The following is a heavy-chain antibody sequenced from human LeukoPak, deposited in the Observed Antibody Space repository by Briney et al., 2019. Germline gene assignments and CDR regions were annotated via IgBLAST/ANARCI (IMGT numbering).Heavy chain of an antibody. CDR1: GGSITSYY. D-gene: IGHD1-26*01. Sequence: SETLSLTCTFSGGSITSYYWTWIRQPPGKGLDWIGYISYNGSPNYNPALQSRVTISVDTSKNQFSLSLSSVTAADTAVYYCARGQTLVGALHFWGQGTLVTVSS. CDR2: ISYNGSP. CDR3: ARGQTLVGALHF. J-gene: IGHJ4*02. V-gene: IGHV4-59*01.